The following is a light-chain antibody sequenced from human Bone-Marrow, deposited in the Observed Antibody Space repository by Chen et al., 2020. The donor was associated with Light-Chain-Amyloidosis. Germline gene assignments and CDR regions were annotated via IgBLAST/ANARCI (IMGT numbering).Light chain of an antibody. CDR2: RDT. CDR3: QSADSSGTYEVI. Sequence: SYQLTQPPSMSVSPGQPARIPCTGDDLPTKYAYWYQQKPGRAPVLVIHRDTERPSGISERFSGSSSGTTATLTISGVQAEDEADYHCQSADSSGTYEVIFGGGTKLTVL. J-gene: IGLJ2*01. CDR1: DLPTKY. V-gene: IGLV3-25*03.